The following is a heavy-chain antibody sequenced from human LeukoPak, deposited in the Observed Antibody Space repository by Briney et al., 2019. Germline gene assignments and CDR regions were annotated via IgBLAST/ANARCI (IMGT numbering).Heavy chain of an antibody. Sequence: GGSLRLSCAASGFTFSSYWMHWVRQAPGKGLEWVAVISYDGSNKYYADSVKGRFTISRDNSKNTLYLQMNSLRAEDTAVYYCAKGLKLHVYYGMDVWGQGTTVTVSS. CDR2: ISYDGSNK. CDR1: GFTFSSYW. CDR3: AKGLKLHVYYGMDV. D-gene: IGHD5-24*01. V-gene: IGHV3-30*18. J-gene: IGHJ6*02.